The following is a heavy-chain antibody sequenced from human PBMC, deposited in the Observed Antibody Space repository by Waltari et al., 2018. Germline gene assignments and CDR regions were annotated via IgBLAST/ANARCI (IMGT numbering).Heavy chain of an antibody. CDR3: ARGVVPAARGYFDY. Sequence: QVQLQQWGAGLLKPSETLSLTCAVYGGSFSGYYWSWIRQPPGKGLEWVGEINHRGSTKYNPSLKSRVTISVDTSKNQFSLKLSSVTAADTAVYYCARGVVPAARGYFDYWGQGTLVTVSS. CDR1: GGSFSGYY. V-gene: IGHV4-34*01. J-gene: IGHJ4*02. D-gene: IGHD2-2*01. CDR2: INHRGST.